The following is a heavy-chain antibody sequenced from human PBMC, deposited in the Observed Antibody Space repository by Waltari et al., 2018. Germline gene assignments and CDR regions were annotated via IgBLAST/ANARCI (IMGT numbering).Heavy chain of an antibody. CDR3: ERGKNPLLWFGATYYMDV. D-gene: IGHD3-10*01. V-gene: IGHV4-34*01. Sequence: QVQLQQWGAGLLKPSETLSLTCAVYGGSFRGYYWSWIRQPPGTGLGWIGEINHSGGTNYTPTLRSRVTKSVDRSKNQFSLKLTSVTAADTGVYYCERGKNPLLWFGATYYMDVWGKGTTVTVSS. CDR1: GGSFRGYY. CDR2: INHSGGT. J-gene: IGHJ6*03.